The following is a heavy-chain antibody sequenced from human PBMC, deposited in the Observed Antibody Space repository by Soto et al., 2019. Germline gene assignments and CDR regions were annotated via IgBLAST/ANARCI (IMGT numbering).Heavy chain of an antibody. CDR1: GYTFTGYY. V-gene: IGHV1-2*04. D-gene: IGHD4-4*01. CDR3: ARGLLDYSNYEDY. J-gene: IGHJ4*02. Sequence: ASVKVSCKASGYTFTGYYMHWVRQAPGQGLEWMGWINPNSGGTNYAQKFQGCVTMTRDTSISTAYMELSRLRSDDTAVYYCARGLLDYSNYEDYWGQGTLVTVSS. CDR2: INPNSGGT.